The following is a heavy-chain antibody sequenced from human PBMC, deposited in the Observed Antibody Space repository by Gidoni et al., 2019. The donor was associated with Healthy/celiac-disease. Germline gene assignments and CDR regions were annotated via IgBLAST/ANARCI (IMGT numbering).Heavy chain of an antibody. D-gene: IGHD3-3*01. Sequence: EVQLVQPGAEVKKPGESRKISCKGSGYSFTSSWTGWVRQMPGKGLEWMGIIYPGDSDTRYSPSFQGQVTISADKSISTAYLQWSSLKASDTAMYYCARHHYDFWSGYYPSYYYMDVWGKGTTVTVSS. CDR1: GYSFTSSW. J-gene: IGHJ6*03. CDR2: IYPGDSDT. V-gene: IGHV5-51*01. CDR3: ARHHYDFWSGYYPSYYYMDV.